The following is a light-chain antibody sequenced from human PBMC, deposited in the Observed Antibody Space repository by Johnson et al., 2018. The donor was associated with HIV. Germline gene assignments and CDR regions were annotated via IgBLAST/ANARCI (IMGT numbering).Light chain of an antibody. CDR3: ATWDTSLSAGGV. CDR1: SSNIGNNY. V-gene: IGLV1-51*02. J-gene: IGLJ1*01. CDR2: KNN. Sequence: QSVLTQPPSVSAAPGQKVTISCSGSSSNIGNNYVSWYQQLPGTAPKLLIYKNNERPSGIPDRLSGSKSGTSANLGITGLQTGDEAEYYCATWDTSLSAGGVFGTGTKVTVL.